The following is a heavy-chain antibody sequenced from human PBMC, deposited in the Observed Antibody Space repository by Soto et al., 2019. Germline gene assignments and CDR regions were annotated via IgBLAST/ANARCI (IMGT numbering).Heavy chain of an antibody. CDR2: INAGNGDT. Sequence: QVQLVQSGAEVKEPGASVKVSCKASGDTFTAYGFHWVRQAPGHSLEWMGWINAGNGDTKYSQKFQDRVTITRDTSASIAYMEMSSLRSEDTTVYYCARDVSSSIDCWGQGTLVTVSS. D-gene: IGHD6-6*01. CDR1: GDTFTAYG. CDR3: ARDVSSSIDC. J-gene: IGHJ4*02. V-gene: IGHV1-3*01.